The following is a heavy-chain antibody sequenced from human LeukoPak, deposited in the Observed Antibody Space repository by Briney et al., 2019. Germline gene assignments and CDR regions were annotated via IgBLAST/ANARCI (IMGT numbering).Heavy chain of an antibody. CDR1: GLTVSSNY. Sequence: GGSLRLSCAASGLTVSSNYMSWVRRAPGKGLEWVAVIYGGGSTYYADSVKGRLTISRDTFKNTLNLQMNTLSAEDTAVYYCASWPGAWYGEDSWGQGTLVTVSS. J-gene: IGHJ4*02. D-gene: IGHD3-10*01. V-gene: IGHV3-53*01. CDR2: IYGGGST. CDR3: ASWPGAWYGEDS.